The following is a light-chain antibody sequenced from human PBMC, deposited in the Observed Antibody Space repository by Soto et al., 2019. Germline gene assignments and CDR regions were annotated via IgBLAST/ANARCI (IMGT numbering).Light chain of an antibody. CDR3: QSYESSLSGWV. CDR2: GNS. V-gene: IGLV1-40*01. CDR1: SSNIGAGYD. J-gene: IGLJ3*02. Sequence: QSVLTQPPSVSGAPGQRVTISCTGSSSNIGAGYDVHWYHQLPGTAPKLFISGNSNRPSGVPDRFSGSKSGTSASLAITGLQAEDEADYYCQSYESSLSGWVFGGGTKLTVL.